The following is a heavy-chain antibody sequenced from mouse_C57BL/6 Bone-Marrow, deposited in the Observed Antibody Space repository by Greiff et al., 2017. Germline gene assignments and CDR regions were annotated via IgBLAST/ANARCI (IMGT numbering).Heavy chain of an antibody. CDR1: GFTFSDYY. V-gene: IGHV5-12*01. Sequence: DVQLQESGGGLVQPGGSLKLSCAASGFTFSDYYMYWVRQTPEKRLEWVAYISNGGGSTSYPDTVQGRFTISRDNAKNTRYLQMSRLRTEDTAMYYCARHRDYTGFAYGGQGTRVTVSA. D-gene: IGHD2-4*01. CDR3: ARHRDYTGFAY. CDR2: ISNGGGST. J-gene: IGHJ3*01.